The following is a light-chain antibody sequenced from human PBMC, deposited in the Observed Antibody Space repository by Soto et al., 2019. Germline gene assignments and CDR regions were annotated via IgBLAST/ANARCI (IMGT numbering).Light chain of an antibody. CDR1: SSDVGGYNY. V-gene: IGLV2-14*01. CDR3: SSYTGSSTPVV. Sequence: QSVLTQPASVSGSPGQSITISCTGTSSDVGGYNYVSWYQQHPGKAPKLMISDVSNRPSGVSNRFSGSKSGNTASLTISGLQAEDEADYYCSSYTGSSTPVVFGGGTKLTVL. J-gene: IGLJ2*01. CDR2: DVS.